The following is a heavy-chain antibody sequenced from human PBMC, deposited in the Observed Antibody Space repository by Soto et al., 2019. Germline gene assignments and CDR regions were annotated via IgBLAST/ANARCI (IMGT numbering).Heavy chain of an antibody. V-gene: IGHV1-3*01. J-gene: IGHJ4*02. Sequence: ASVKVSCKASGYTFTSYAMHWVRQAPGQRLEWMGWINAGNGNTKYSQKFQGRVTITRDTSASPAYMELSSLRSEDTAVYYCARGGRVAAADKHFDYWGQGTLVTSSS. CDR1: GYTFTSYA. CDR3: ARGGRVAAADKHFDY. D-gene: IGHD6-13*01. CDR2: INAGNGNT.